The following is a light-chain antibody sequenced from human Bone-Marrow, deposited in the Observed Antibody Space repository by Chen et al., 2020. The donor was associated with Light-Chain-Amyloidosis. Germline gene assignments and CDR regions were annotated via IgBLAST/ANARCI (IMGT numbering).Light chain of an antibody. CDR2: AAS. CDR1: QSVGNY. V-gene: IGKV3-11*01. Sequence: EIVLTQSPATLSLSQGERATLSCRASQSVGNYLAWYQKKSGQAPRLLIYAASNRATGIPARFSGSGSGTDFTLTISSLEPEDFAIYYCQQRGDWPPYSFGQGTKLEIK. J-gene: IGKJ2*03. CDR3: QQRGDWPPYS.